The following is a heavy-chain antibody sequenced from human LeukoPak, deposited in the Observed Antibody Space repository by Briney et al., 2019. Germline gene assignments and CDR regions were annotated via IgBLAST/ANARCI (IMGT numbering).Heavy chain of an antibody. CDR2: ISADSATT. V-gene: IGHV3-23*01. D-gene: IGHD6-19*01. CDR3: ARMGYSSGWLG. Sequence: GGSLRLSCAASGFNFGSYSMTWVRQAPGKGLEWVSVISADSATTFYADSVKGRFTISRDNAKKSLFLQMTSLRVEDTAVYYCARMGYSSGWLGWGQGTLVTVSS. CDR1: GFNFGSYS. J-gene: IGHJ4*02.